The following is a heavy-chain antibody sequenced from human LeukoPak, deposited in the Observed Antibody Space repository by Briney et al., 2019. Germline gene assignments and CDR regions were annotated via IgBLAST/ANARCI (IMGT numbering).Heavy chain of an antibody. Sequence: SETLSLTCTVSGDSISRSGYYWGWIRQPPGRGLEWIGSIFYGGSTYYNPSLKSRVSISVDKSKNQFSLKLNSVTAADTAVYYCARLYYYYGMDVWGQGTTATVSS. CDR3: ARLYYYYGMDV. V-gene: IGHV4-39*01. CDR2: IFYGGST. J-gene: IGHJ6*02. CDR1: GDSISRSGYY.